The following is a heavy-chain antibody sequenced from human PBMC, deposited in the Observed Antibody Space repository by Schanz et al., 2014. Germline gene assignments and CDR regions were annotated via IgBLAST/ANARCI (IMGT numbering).Heavy chain of an antibody. V-gene: IGHV3-53*01. CDR2: IYSSGST. CDR1: GFTVSNSY. Sequence: DVQLVDSGGGLVQPGGSLRLSCAASGFTVSNSYIHWVRQAPGKGLEWVSTIYSSGSTYYADSVKGRFTISRDNSKSTLYLQMNSLRVEDTAVYYCARQPGRITVSGVVSNWFDPWGQGTLVTVSS. D-gene: IGHD3-3*01. J-gene: IGHJ5*02. CDR3: ARQPGRITVSGVVSNWFDP.